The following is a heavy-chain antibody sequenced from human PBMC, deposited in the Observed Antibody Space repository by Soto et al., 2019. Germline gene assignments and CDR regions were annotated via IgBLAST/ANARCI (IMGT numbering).Heavy chain of an antibody. J-gene: IGHJ5*02. CDR2: IIPIFGTA. V-gene: IGHV1-69*13. CDR1: GGTFSSYA. CDR3: ARERGDSPIFDP. Sequence: SVKVSCKASGGTFSSYAISWVRQAPGQGLEWMGGIIPIFGTANYAQKFQGRVTITADESTSTAYMELSSLRSEDTAVYYCARERGDSPIFDPWGQGTLVTVSS. D-gene: IGHD3-22*01.